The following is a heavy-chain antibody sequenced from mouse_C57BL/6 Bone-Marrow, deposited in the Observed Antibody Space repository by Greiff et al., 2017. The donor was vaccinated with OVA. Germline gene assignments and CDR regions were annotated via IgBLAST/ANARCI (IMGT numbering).Heavy chain of an antibody. V-gene: IGHV1-42*01. CDR3: ASGDWYYFDY. CDR2: INPSTGGT. J-gene: IGHJ2*01. CDR1: GYSFTGYY. Sequence: EVKLQESGPELVKPGASVKISCKASGYSFTGYYMNWVKQSPEKSLEWIGEINPSTGGTTYNQKFKAKATLTVDKSSSTAYMQLKSLTSEDSAVYYCASGDWYYFDYWGQGTTLTVSS. D-gene: IGHD3-3*01.